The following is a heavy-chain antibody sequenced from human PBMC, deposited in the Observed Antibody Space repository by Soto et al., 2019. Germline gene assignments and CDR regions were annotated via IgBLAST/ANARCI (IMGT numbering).Heavy chain of an antibody. CDR1: GYTFTSYA. V-gene: IGHV1-3*01. CDR2: INAGNGNT. Sequence: ASVKVSFKASGYTFTSYAMHWVRQAPGQRLEWMGWINAGNGNTKYSQKFQGRVTITRNTSASTAYMELSSLRSEDTAVYYCARVVRYYDTLTGYYNWFDPWGQGTLVTVSS. J-gene: IGHJ5*02. CDR3: ARVVRYYDTLTGYYNWFDP. D-gene: IGHD3-9*01.